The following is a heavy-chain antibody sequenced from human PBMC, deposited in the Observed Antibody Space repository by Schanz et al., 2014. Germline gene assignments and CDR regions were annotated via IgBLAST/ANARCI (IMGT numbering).Heavy chain of an antibody. V-gene: IGHV3-7*03. Sequence: VQLVESGGTLVKPGGSLRLSCVVSGFTFSDYYMSWIRQAPGKGLEWVANIKQDGSEKYYVDSVQGRFTISRDNAKNSLYLQMNSLRAEDTAVYFCARDGGRDGYNLAFDVWGQGTLVTVSS. J-gene: IGHJ3*01. CDR3: ARDGGRDGYNLAFDV. CDR2: IKQDGSEK. CDR1: GFTFSDYY. D-gene: IGHD5-12*01.